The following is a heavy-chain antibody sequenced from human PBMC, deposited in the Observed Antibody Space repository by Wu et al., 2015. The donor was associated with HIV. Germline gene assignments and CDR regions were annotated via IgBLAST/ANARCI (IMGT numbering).Heavy chain of an antibody. CDR2: ISAYNGNT. J-gene: IGHJ4*02. CDR3: ARDPWVRIAVAGTLDY. CDR1: GYTFTSYG. Sequence: QVQLVQSGAEVKKPGASVKVSCKASGYTFTSYGISWVRQAPGQGLEWMGWISAYNGNTNYAQKLQGRVTMTTDTSTSTAYMELRSLRSNDTAVYYCARDPWVRIAVAGTLDYWGQGTLVTVSS. D-gene: IGHD6-19*01. V-gene: IGHV1-18*01.